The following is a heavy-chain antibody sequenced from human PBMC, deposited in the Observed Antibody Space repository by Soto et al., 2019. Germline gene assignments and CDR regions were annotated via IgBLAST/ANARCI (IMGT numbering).Heavy chain of an antibody. CDR1: GFTFSSYG. Sequence: GGSLRLSCAASGFTFSSYGMHWVRQAPGKGLEWVAVIWYDGSNKYYADSVKGRFTISRDNSKNTLYLQMNSLRAEDTAVYYCARRNWVWDVFDIWGQGTMVTVSS. J-gene: IGHJ3*02. CDR2: IWYDGSNK. CDR3: ARRNWVWDVFDI. D-gene: IGHD7-27*01. V-gene: IGHV3-33*01.